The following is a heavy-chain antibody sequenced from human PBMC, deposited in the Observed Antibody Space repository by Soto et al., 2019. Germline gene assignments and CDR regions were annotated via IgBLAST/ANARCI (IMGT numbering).Heavy chain of an antibody. CDR2: IYYSGST. Sequence: SETLSLTCTVSGGSISSYYWSWIRQPPGKGLEWIGYIYYSGSTNYNPSLKSRVTISVDTSKNQFSLKLSSVTAADAAVYYCAREKQLGGFDYWGQGTLVTVSS. CDR3: AREKQLGGFDY. CDR1: GGSISSYY. J-gene: IGHJ4*02. D-gene: IGHD6-6*01. V-gene: IGHV4-59*01.